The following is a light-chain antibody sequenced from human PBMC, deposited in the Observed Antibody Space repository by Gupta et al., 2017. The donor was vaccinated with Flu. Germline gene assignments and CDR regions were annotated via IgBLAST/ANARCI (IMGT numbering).Light chain of an antibody. Sequence: QSALTQPASVSGSPGQSLTISCTGTSSDIGSYNYVSWYQQHPGKAPKLLIYGVTNRPSGVSNPFSGSKSGGPALLTHSGLQAEDEADYYCSSCTSSTTVVFGGGTKLTVL. V-gene: IGLV2-14*01. CDR1: SSDIGSYNY. CDR3: SSCTSSTTVV. J-gene: IGLJ2*01. CDR2: GVT.